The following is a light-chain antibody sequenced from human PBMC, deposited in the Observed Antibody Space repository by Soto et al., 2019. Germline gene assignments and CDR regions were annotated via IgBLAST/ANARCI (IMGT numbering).Light chain of an antibody. J-gene: IGLJ1*01. CDR3: SSYKSSRTFV. V-gene: IGLV2-14*01. CDR1: VTDVGGYNY. CDR2: EVS. Sequence: QSVLTQPASVSGSPGQSITISCAGTVTDVGGYNYVSWYQQHPGRAPKLMISEVSNRPSGVSTRFSGSKSGNTASLTISGLQAEDEADYYCSSYKSSRTFVFGAGTKVTVL.